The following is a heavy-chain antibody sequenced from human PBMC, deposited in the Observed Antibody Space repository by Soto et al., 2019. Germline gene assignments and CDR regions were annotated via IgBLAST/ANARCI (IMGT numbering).Heavy chain of an antibody. J-gene: IGHJ4*02. CDR3: ARDSQYSSSDFDY. CDR1: GFTFSSYA. Sequence: PGGSLRLSCAASGFTFSSYAMHWVRQAPGKGLEWVAVISYDGSNKYYADSVKGRFTISRDNSKNTLYLQMNSLRAEDTAVYYCARDSQYSSSDFDYWGQGTLVTVSS. CDR2: ISYDGSNK. D-gene: IGHD6-6*01. V-gene: IGHV3-30-3*01.